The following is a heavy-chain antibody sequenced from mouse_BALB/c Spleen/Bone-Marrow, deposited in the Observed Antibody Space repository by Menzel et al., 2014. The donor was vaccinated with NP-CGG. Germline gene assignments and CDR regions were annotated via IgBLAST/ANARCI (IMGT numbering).Heavy chain of an antibody. V-gene: IGHV5-2*01. CDR1: EYEFPSHD. CDR3: TRHANWDWFDY. CDR2: INSDGGST. D-gene: IGHD4-1*01. J-gene: IGHJ3*01. Sequence: EVKLMESGGGLVQPGESLKLSCESNEYEFPSHDMSWVRQTPEKRLELVAVINSDGGSTYYPDTMERRFIISRDNTKKTLYLQMSSLRSEDTALYYCTRHANWDWFDYWGRGTLVTVSA.